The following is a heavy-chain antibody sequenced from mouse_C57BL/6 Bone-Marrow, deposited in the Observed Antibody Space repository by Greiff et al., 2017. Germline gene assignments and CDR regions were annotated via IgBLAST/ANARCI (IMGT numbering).Heavy chain of an antibody. V-gene: IGHV1-4*01. CDR2: INPSSGYT. D-gene: IGHD1-1*01. J-gene: IGHJ2*01. Sequence: LQASGAELARPGASVKMSCKASGYTFTSYTMHWVKQKPGQGLEWIGYINPSSGYTKYNQKFKDKATLTADKSSSTAYMQLSSLTSEDSAVYYCARETVVYFDYWGQGTTLTVSS. CDR3: ARETVVYFDY. CDR1: GYTFTSYT.